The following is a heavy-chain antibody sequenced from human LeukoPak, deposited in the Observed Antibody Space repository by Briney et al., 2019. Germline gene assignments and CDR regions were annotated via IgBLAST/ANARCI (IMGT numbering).Heavy chain of an antibody. V-gene: IGHV3-48*03. Sequence: AGGSLRLSCAASGFTFSSYEMNWVCQAPGKGLEWVSYISSSGSTIYYADSVKGRFTISRDNAKNSLYLQMNSLRAEDTAVYYCAKDGGTHFDHWGQGTLVTVSS. CDR2: ISSSGSTI. J-gene: IGHJ4*02. D-gene: IGHD1-26*01. CDR1: GFTFSSYE. CDR3: AKDGGTHFDH.